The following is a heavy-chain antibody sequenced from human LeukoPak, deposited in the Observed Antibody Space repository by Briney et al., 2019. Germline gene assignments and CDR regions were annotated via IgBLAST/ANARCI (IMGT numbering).Heavy chain of an antibody. V-gene: IGHV4-34*01. D-gene: IGHD2-2*01. Sequence: PSETLSLTCAVYGGSFSGYYWSWVRQPPGKGLEWVGGINHSGSTNYNPSLKSRVTISVDTSKNQVSLKLSSVTAADTAVYYCARGRYCSSTGCYSSGFEYWGQGTLVTVSS. CDR1: GGSFSGYY. CDR3: ARGRYCSSTGCYSSGFEY. CDR2: INHSGST. J-gene: IGHJ4*02.